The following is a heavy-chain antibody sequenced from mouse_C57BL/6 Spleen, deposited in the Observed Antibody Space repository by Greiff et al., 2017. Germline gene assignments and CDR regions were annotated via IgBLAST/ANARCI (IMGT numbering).Heavy chain of an antibody. CDR1: GYTFTSYW. CDR3: ARGRITTLEAY. V-gene: IGHV1-55*01. J-gene: IGHJ3*01. CDR2: INPGSGST. D-gene: IGHD1-1*01. Sequence: QVQLQQSGAELVKPGASVKMSCKASGYTFTSYWITWVKQRPGQGLEWIGDINPGSGSTNYNEKFKSKATLTVDTSYSTAYMQLSSLTSEDSAVYCYARGRITTLEAYWGQGTMLTVSA.